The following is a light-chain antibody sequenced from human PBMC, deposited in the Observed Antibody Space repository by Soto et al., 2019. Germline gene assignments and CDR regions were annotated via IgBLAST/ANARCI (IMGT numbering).Light chain of an antibody. CDR3: VSFTSSSTFV. Sequence: QSVLTQPASVSGSPGQSIAISCTGTNSDAGAYNYVSWYQQPSGKAPKLMIYEVSNRPSGVSNRFSGSKSGNTASLTISGLQAEDEADYYCVSFTSSSTFVFGTGTKVTAL. J-gene: IGLJ1*01. CDR1: NSDAGAYNY. V-gene: IGLV2-14*01. CDR2: EVS.